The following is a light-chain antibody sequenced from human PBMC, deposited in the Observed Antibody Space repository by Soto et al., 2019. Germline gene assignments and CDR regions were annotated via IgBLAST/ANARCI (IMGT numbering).Light chain of an antibody. CDR3: SSYTSSSTLV. J-gene: IGLJ2*01. V-gene: IGLV2-14*01. Sequence: QSALTQPASVSGSPGQSXTXXXXGXXXXVGGYNYVSWYQQHPGKAPKLMIYDVSNRPSGVSNRFSGSKSGNTASLTISGLQAEDEADYYCSSYTSSSTLVFGGGTKLTVL. CDR1: XXXVGGYNY. CDR2: DVS.